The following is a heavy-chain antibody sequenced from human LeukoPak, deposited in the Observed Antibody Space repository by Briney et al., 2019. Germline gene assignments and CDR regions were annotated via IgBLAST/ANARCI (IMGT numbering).Heavy chain of an antibody. J-gene: IGHJ4*02. V-gene: IGHV4-39*07. D-gene: IGHD6-13*01. CDR1: GGSIISSSYY. CDR3: AKDLGVSAAGEFDY. Sequence: SETLSLTCTVSGGSIISSSYYWGWIRQSLGKGLEWIGSISYSGSTYYNPSLKSRVTISVDTSKNQFSLKLTSVTAADTAVYYCAKDLGVSAAGEFDYWGQGTLVTVSS. CDR2: ISYSGST.